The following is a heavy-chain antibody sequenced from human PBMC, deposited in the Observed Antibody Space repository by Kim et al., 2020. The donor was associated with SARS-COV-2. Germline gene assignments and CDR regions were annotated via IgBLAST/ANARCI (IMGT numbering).Heavy chain of an antibody. V-gene: IGHV3-23*01. Sequence: ESVGNTYTADSVKGRFTISRDNSKNTLYLQMNSLRAEDTATYYCAKTVQGYWGQGTLVTVSS. CDR2: ESVGNT. J-gene: IGHJ4*02. CDR3: AKTVQGY.